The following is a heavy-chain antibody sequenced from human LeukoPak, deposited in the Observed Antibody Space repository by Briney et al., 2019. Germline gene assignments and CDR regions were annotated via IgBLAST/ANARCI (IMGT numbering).Heavy chain of an antibody. D-gene: IGHD3-16*02. CDR3: ARARKVIAWGYYYFDH. J-gene: IGHJ4*02. Sequence: SETLSLTCTVSGGSISSYYWSWIWQPAGQGLEWIGRIYTSGSTNYDPSLKSRVTMSVDTSKNQFSLQLSSVTAADTAVYYCARARKVIAWGYYYFDHWGQGTLVTVSS. V-gene: IGHV4-4*07. CDR2: IYTSGST. CDR1: GGSISSYY.